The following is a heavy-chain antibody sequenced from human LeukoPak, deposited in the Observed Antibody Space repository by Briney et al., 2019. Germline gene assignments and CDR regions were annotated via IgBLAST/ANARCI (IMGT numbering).Heavy chain of an antibody. D-gene: IGHD3-10*01. J-gene: IGHJ4*02. Sequence: GGSLRLSCAASGFTFTTYGMHWVRQAPGKGLEWVAFLHYDGSNKYYADSVKGRFTISRDNSRNTLYLHMNSLGAEDTAVYYCAKETYGSGTYPFDYWGQGTLVTVSS. CDR3: AKETYGSGTYPFDY. CDR1: GFTFTTYG. CDR2: LHYDGSNK. V-gene: IGHV3-30*02.